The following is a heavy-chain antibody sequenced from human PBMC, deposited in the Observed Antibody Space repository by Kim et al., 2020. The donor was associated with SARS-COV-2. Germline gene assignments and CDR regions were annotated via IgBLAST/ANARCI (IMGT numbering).Heavy chain of an antibody. D-gene: IGHD6-19*01. CDR1: GFSFSSYG. CDR3: AKGLSTSGWLDY. J-gene: IGHJ4*02. Sequence: GRSLRLSCAASGFSFSSYGMHWVRQAPGKGLEWVTLISYDGSNKKYADSVKGRFTISRDNSKNTLYLQMNSLRTEDTAVYYCAKGLSTSGWLDYWGQGTLVTVS. CDR2: ISYDGSNK. V-gene: IGHV3-30*18.